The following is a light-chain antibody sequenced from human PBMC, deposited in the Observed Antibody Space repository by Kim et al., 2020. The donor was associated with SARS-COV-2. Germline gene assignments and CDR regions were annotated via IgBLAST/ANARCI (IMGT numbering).Light chain of an antibody. CDR2: VAS. V-gene: IGKV1-39*01. CDR3: QQSYNSLPT. Sequence: DVLMTQSPSSLSASVGDRVTITCRASQSIATYLNWYQQKPGRAPKLLIYVASRVQSGVPSRFSGSGSGTEFTLTISSLQPEDFATYYCQQSYNSLPTFGQGTRVDIK. CDR1: QSIATY. J-gene: IGKJ1*01.